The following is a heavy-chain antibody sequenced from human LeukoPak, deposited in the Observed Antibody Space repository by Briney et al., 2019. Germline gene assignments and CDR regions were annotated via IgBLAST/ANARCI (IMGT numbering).Heavy chain of an antibody. V-gene: IGHV4-34*01. D-gene: IGHD3-3*01. CDR3: AKLYYDFWSGNY. Sequence: PSETLSLTCAVYGGSFSGYYWSWIRQPPGRGLEWIGEINHSGSTNYNPSLKSRVTISVDTSKNQSSLKLSSVTAADTAVYYCAKLYYDFWSGNYWGQGTLVTVSS. J-gene: IGHJ4*02. CDR2: INHSGST. CDR1: GGSFSGYY.